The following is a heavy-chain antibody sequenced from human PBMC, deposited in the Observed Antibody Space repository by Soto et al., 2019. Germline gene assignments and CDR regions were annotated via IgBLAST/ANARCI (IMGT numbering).Heavy chain of an antibody. CDR2: INYNSDSI. J-gene: IGHJ5*02. Sequence: GYLRLSCAASGFTFSIYSMNWLRQAPGKGLEWVSTINYNSDSIFYADSVQGRFTISRDNAKNFVYLQMDSLGAEDTAVYYCARDSCPNGVCPWGAFDPWGQGTLVTVSS. D-gene: IGHD2-8*01. CDR1: GFTFSIYS. V-gene: IGHV3-21*01. CDR3: ARDSCPNGVCPWGAFDP.